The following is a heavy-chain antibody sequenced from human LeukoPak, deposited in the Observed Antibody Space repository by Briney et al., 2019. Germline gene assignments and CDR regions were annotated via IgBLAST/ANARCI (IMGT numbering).Heavy chain of an antibody. Sequence: GSLRLSCAASGFTFSTYTMSWVRQAPGKGLEWIGSIYYSGSTYYNPSLKSRVTISVDTSKNQFSLKLSSVTAADTAVYYCASKGLVFDYWGQGTLVTVSS. D-gene: IGHD2-21*02. J-gene: IGHJ4*02. CDR2: IYYSGST. CDR3: ASKGLVFDY. V-gene: IGHV4-39*01. CDR1: GFTFSTYT.